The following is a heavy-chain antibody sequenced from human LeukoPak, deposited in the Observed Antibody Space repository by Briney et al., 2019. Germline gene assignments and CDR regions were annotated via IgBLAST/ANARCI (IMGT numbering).Heavy chain of an antibody. V-gene: IGHV3-74*01. CDR1: GFTFSRYW. Sequence: GGSLRLSCAASGFTFSRYWMHWVRQAPGEGLVWVSRIKTDGTYTSSADSVKGRFTISRDNAKSTLYPHMNSLRVEDTAVYYCVADLGDYADFWGQGTLVTVSS. CDR2: IKTDGTYT. CDR3: VADLGDYADF. J-gene: IGHJ4*02.